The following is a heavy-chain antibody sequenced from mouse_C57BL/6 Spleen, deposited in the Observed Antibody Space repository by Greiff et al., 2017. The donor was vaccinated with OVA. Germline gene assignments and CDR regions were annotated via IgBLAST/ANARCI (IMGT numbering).Heavy chain of an antibody. Sequence: VQLQQSGAELVKPGASVKLSCTASGFNIKDYYMHWVKQRPEQGLEWIGRLDPEDGDTKYAPKFQGKATITADTSANTAYLQLRSLTSEDTAVYYWASDDGSSSFNYWGQGTTLTVSS. CDR3: ASDDGSSSFNY. CDR1: GFNIKDYY. D-gene: IGHD1-1*01. V-gene: IGHV14-2*01. CDR2: LDPEDGDT. J-gene: IGHJ2*01.